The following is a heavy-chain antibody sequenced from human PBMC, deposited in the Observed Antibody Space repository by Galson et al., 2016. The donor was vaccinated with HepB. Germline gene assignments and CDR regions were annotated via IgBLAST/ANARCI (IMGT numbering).Heavy chain of an antibody. Sequence: PALVKPTQTLTLTCSFSGFSLTTRKVGVGWVRQPPGKALEWLALIHWDDDKRYSPSLRSRITITKDTSKNQVVFIMTKMNPVDTATYYCAHKAPPSGDWNDCALFDYWSQGTFVTVSS. CDR2: IHWDDDK. V-gene: IGHV2-5*02. J-gene: IGHJ4*02. CDR3: AHKAPPSGDWNDCALFDY. CDR1: GFSLTTRKVG. D-gene: IGHD1-1*01.